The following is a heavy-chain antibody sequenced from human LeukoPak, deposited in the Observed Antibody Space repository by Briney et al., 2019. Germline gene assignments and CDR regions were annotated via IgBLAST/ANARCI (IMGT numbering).Heavy chain of an antibody. D-gene: IGHD3-10*01. V-gene: IGHV4-38-2*02. Sequence: SETLSLTCAVSGYSISSGYYWGWIRQPPGKGLEWIGSIYHSGSTYYNPSLKSRVTISADTSKNQFSLKLSSVTAADTAVYYCARDQRGLLWFGEPSYYFDYWGQGTLVTVSS. CDR3: ARDQRGLLWFGEPSYYFDY. CDR1: GYSISSGYY. CDR2: IYHSGST. J-gene: IGHJ4*02.